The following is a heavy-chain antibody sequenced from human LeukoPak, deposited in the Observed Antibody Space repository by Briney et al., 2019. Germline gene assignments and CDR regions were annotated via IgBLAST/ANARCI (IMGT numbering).Heavy chain of an antibody. Sequence: GGSLRFSRVASGFTFSNYWMSWVREAPGKGLEWVANIKLDGSEKYYVDSVKGRFTISRDNAKNSLYLQMNSLRGDDTAVYYCATVAGDCSGGRCYLLRFDYWGQGTLVTVSS. CDR2: IKLDGSEK. D-gene: IGHD2-15*01. V-gene: IGHV3-7*01. J-gene: IGHJ4*02. CDR1: GFTFSNYW. CDR3: ATVAGDCSGGRCYLLRFDY.